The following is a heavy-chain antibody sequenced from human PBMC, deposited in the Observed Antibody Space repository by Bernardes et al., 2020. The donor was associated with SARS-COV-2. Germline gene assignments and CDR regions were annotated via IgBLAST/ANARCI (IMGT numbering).Heavy chain of an antibody. CDR2: INHDGSEK. D-gene: IGHD6-13*01. J-gene: IGHJ4*02. CDR1: GFTFSSYW. Sequence: GGSLRLSCAASGFTFSSYWMTWVRQAPGKGLEWVANINHDGSEKYYLDSVRGRFTISRDNAKNSLYLQMNSLRAEDTAVYYCAKDRIAEAGTRERGSFDSWGQGTLVTVST. CDR3: AKDRIAEAGTRERGSFDS. V-gene: IGHV3-7*03.